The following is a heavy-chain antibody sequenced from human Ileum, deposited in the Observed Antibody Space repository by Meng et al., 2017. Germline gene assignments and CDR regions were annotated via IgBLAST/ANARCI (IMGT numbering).Heavy chain of an antibody. CDR2: IYYRGGA. CDR3: ARLLDSSDWGWFDP. J-gene: IGHJ5*02. V-gene: IGHV4-59*08. Sequence: QVQLPESGPGLVKPSATLALTCSVSGASISSHYWTWIRQPPGKGLEYIGYIYYRGGASYNPSLRSRVTMSVDTSKNQFSLNLSSVTAADTAVYYCARLLDSSDWGWFDPWGQGTLVTVSS. D-gene: IGHD3-22*01. CDR1: GASISSHY.